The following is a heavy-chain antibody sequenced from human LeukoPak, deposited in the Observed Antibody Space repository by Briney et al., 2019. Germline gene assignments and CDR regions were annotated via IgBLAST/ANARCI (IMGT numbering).Heavy chain of an antibody. CDR3: ARVNVAAAWNYYYYYMDV. V-gene: IGHV4-59*02. D-gene: IGHD6-13*01. CDR2: IDYRGST. Sequence: SETLLLTCPFSGGSVSLYYWSWIRKPRVQRQQWIGYIDYRGSTNYNPSLKSRVTISVDTSKNQFSLKLSSVTAADTAVYYCARVNVAAAWNYYYYYMDVWGKGTTVTVSS. CDR1: GGSVSLYY. J-gene: IGHJ6*03.